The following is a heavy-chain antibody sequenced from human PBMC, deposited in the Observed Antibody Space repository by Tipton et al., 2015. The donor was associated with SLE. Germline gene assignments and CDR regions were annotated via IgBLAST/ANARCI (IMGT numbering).Heavy chain of an antibody. D-gene: IGHD6-13*01. CDR1: GYSISSGYY. Sequence: TLSLTCAVSGYSISSGYYWGWIRQPPGKGLEWIGSIYYSGSTYYNPPLKSRVTISVDTSKNQFSLKLSSVTAADTAVYYCAAAAGPYFDYWGQGTLVTVSS. CDR3: AAAAGPYFDY. V-gene: IGHV4-38-2*01. CDR2: IYYSGST. J-gene: IGHJ4*02.